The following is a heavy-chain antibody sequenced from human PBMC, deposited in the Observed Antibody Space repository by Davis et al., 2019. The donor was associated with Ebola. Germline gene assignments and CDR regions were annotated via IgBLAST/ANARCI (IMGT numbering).Heavy chain of an antibody. V-gene: IGHV1-3*01. J-gene: IGHJ5*02. Sequence: AASVKVSCKASGCTFTSYAMHWVRQAPGQRLEWMGWINAGNGNTKYSQKFQGRVTITRDASASTAYMELSSLRSEDTAVYYCARVDSSSWFNWFDPWGQGTLVTVSS. CDR1: GCTFTSYA. CDR3: ARVDSSSWFNWFDP. CDR2: INAGNGNT. D-gene: IGHD6-13*01.